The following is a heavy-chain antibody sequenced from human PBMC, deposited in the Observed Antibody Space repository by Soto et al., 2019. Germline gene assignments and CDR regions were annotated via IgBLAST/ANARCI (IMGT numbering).Heavy chain of an antibody. J-gene: IGHJ4*02. CDR2: IIPIFSTP. CDR1: GGTFGNSA. V-gene: IGHV1-69*05. CDR3: FEDYFDY. Sequence: GASVKISCKASGGTFGNSAISWVRQAPGQGLEWMGGIIPIFSTPDYAQKFQERVTITRDMSTSTAYMELSSLRSEDTAVYYCFEDYFDYWGQGTLVTVPQ.